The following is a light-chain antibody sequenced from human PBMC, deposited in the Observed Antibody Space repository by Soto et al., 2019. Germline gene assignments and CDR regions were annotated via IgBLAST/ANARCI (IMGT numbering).Light chain of an antibody. J-gene: IGKJ2*01. V-gene: IGKV1-39*01. CDR2: GAS. CDR3: QQSHIAPYT. Sequence: DLQMTQSPSSLSAAVGDRVTITCRASQSIARFLTWYQQKPGEVPKLLIFGASYLRSGVPSRFSGSGSGTHFALTITSLQPEDFATYFCQQSHIAPYTFGQGTNL. CDR1: QSIARF.